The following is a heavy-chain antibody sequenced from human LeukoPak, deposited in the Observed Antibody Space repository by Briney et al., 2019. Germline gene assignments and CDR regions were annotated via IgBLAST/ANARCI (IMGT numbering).Heavy chain of an antibody. CDR2: IKQDGSEK. CDR1: GFTFSSYW. J-gene: IGHJ4*02. CDR3: ARLFGVYGSGSYAED. D-gene: IGHD3-10*01. V-gene: IGHV3-7*03. Sequence: PGGSLRLSCAASGFTFSSYWMSWVRQAPGKGLEWVANIKQDGSEKYYVDSVKGRFTISRDNAKNSLYLQMNSLRAEDTAVYYCARLFGVYGSGSYAEDWGQGTLVTVSS.